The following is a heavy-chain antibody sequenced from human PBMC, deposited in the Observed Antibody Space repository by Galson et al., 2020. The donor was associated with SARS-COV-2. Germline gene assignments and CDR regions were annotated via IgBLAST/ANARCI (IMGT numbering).Heavy chain of an antibody. J-gene: IGHJ4*02. Sequence: TGGSLRLSCIVSGFTFSCYEMNWVRQAPANGLEWASYIFNSGSNIYYADSVKGRFTIPRDNAENSLYLQMNSLRAEDKAVYYRVREYKRQLGRGYYFDFWGQGTLVTVSS. CDR1: GFTFSCYE. V-gene: IGHV3-48*03. CDR2: IFNSGSNI. D-gene: IGHD6-6*01. CDR3: VREYKRQLGRGYYFDF.